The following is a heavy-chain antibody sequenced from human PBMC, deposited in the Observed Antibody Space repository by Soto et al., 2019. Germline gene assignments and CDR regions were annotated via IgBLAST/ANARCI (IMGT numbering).Heavy chain of an antibody. Sequence: QVQLVESGGGVVQPGRSLRLSCAASGFTFSSYGMHWVRQAPGKGLEWVAVISYDGSNKYYADSVKGRFTISRDNSKNTLYLQMNSLRAEDTAVYYCANSVRVGGLGSPGDYYYYYGMDVWGQGTTVTVSS. CDR3: ANSVRVGGLGSPGDYYYYYGMDV. CDR2: ISYDGSNK. CDR1: GFTFSSYG. J-gene: IGHJ6*02. V-gene: IGHV3-30*18. D-gene: IGHD3-10*01.